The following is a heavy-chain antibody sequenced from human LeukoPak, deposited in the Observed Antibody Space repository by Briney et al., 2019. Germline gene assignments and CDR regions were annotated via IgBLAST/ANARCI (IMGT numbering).Heavy chain of an antibody. Sequence: PGGSLRLSCAASGFTFSNAWMSWVRQAPGKGLEWVGRIKSKTDGGTTDYAAPVKGRFTISRDDSKNTLYLQINSLKTEDTAAYYCTIRTIIGSFDYWGQGTLVTVSS. CDR1: GFTFSNAW. J-gene: IGHJ4*02. CDR3: TIRTIIGSFDY. CDR2: IKSKTDGGTT. D-gene: IGHD2-2*01. V-gene: IGHV3-15*01.